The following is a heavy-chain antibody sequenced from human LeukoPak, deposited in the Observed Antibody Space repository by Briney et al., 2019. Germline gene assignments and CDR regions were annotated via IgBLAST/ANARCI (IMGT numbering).Heavy chain of an antibody. V-gene: IGHV1-46*01. D-gene: IGHD5-12*01. Sequence: ASVKVTCKASGYTFTSYYMHWVRQAPGQGLEWMGIINPSGGSTSYAQKFQGRVTMTRDMSTSTVYMELSSLRSEDTAVYHCARGHSGYDYYYYYYMDVWGKGTTVTISS. CDR2: INPSGGST. CDR3: ARGHSGYDYYYYYYMDV. CDR1: GYTFTSYY. J-gene: IGHJ6*03.